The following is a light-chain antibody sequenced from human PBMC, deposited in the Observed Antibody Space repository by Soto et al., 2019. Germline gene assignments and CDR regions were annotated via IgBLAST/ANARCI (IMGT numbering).Light chain of an antibody. CDR3: QQYYSYPFT. CDR1: QIVTSNY. CDR2: GAS. J-gene: IGKJ3*01. Sequence: EIVLTQSPGTLSSSPGERATLSCRASQIVTSNYLAWYQQKPGQAPRLLIFGASIRATGLPDRFSGGGSGTDFTLTISRLEPEDFATYYCQQYYSYPFTFGPGTKVDIK. V-gene: IGKV3-20*01.